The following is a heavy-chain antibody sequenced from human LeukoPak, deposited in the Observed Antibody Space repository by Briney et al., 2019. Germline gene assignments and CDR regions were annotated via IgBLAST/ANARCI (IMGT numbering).Heavy chain of an antibody. CDR3: ARHTPLWFGQGPFDP. CDR2: INHSGST. J-gene: IGHJ5*02. CDR1: GGSFSGYY. Sequence: PSETLSLTCAVYGGSFSGYYWSWIRQPPGEGLEWIGEINHSGSTNYNPSLKSRVTISVDTSKNQFSLKLSSVTAADTAVYYCARHTPLWFGQGPFDPWGQGTLVTVSS. V-gene: IGHV4-34*01. D-gene: IGHD3-10*01.